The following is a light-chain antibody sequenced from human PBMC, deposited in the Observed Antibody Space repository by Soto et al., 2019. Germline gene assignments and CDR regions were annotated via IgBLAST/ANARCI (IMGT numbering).Light chain of an antibody. CDR2: KAS. J-gene: IGKJ5*01. Sequence: DSPITQSISSLSSSVGERVSITFRASQTISSWLAWYQQKPGKAPKLLIYKASNIKSGVPARFSGSGSGTEFTLTISSLQPEDFATYYCPHRTNYPDRFGQGTHAEIK. V-gene: IGKV1-5*03. CDR3: PHRTNYPDR. CDR1: QTISSW.